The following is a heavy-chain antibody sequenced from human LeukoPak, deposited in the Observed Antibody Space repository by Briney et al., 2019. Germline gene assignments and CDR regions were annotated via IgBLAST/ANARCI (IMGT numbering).Heavy chain of an antibody. D-gene: IGHD6-13*01. V-gene: IGHV3-33*01. CDR1: GFTFSSYG. Sequence: PGGSPRLSCAASGFTFSSYGMHWVRQAPGKGLEWVAVIWYDGSNKYYADSVKGRFTISRDNSKNTLYLQMNSLRAEDTAVYYCARLGIAAAHHMDVWGQGTTVTVSS. J-gene: IGHJ6*02. CDR3: ARLGIAAAHHMDV. CDR2: IWYDGSNK.